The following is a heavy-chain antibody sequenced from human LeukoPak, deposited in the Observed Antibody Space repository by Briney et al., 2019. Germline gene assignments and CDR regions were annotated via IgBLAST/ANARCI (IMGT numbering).Heavy chain of an antibody. D-gene: IGHD6-13*01. CDR1: GYSFTNYW. Sequence: GESLKISCQGFGYSFTNYWIGWVRQMPGKVMEWMGVIYPGDSRIRYNPSFQGQVTISVDKSISTAYLQWVSLKASDTTMYYCACRDLTSTWSIPWGQGTLVTVSS. CDR2: IYPGDSRI. CDR3: ACRDLTSTWSIP. J-gene: IGHJ5*02. V-gene: IGHV5-51*01.